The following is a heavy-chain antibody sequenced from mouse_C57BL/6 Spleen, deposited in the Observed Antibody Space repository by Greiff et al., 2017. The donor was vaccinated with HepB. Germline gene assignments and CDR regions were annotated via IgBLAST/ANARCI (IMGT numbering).Heavy chain of an antibody. Sequence: VQLQQSGPGLVQPSQSLSITCTVSGFSLTSYGVHWVRQSPGKGLEWLGVIWRGGSTDYNAAFMSRLSITKDNSKSQVFFKMNSLQADDTAIYYCAKEGGTGTTPFAYWGQGTLVTVSA. J-gene: IGHJ3*01. CDR3: AKEGGTGTTPFAY. D-gene: IGHD4-1*01. V-gene: IGHV2-5*01. CDR1: GFSLTSYG. CDR2: IWRGGST.